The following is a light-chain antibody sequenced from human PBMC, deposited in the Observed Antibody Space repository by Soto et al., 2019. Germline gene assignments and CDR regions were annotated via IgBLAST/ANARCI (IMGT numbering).Light chain of an antibody. Sequence: DIQMTQSPSTVSAYVGDSVTITCRASQSITTWLAWYQQRPGKAPKLLIYDASSLESGVPSRFSGSGSGTEFTLTISSLQPDDFATYYCQQYNSYSLTFGGGTKVDIK. CDR3: QQYNSYSLT. V-gene: IGKV1-5*01. CDR1: QSITTW. CDR2: DAS. J-gene: IGKJ4*01.